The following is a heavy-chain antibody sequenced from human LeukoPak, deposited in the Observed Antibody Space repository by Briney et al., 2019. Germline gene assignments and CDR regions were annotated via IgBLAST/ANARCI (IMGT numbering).Heavy chain of an antibody. Sequence: ASVTVSCKASGGTFSSYAISWVRQAPGQGLEWMGGIIPIFGTANYAQKFQGRVTITTDESTSTAYMELSSLRSEDTAVYYCARELGEGYCTNGVCGFDYWGQGTLVTVSS. J-gene: IGHJ4*02. CDR1: GGTFSSYA. CDR3: ARELGEGYCTNGVCGFDY. D-gene: IGHD2-8*01. V-gene: IGHV1-69*05. CDR2: IIPIFGTA.